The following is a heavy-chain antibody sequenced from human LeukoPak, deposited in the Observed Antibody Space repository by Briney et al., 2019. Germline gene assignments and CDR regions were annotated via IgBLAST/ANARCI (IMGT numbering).Heavy chain of an antibody. V-gene: IGHV4-34*01. D-gene: IGHD2-2*01. J-gene: IGHJ6*02. CDR2: INHSGST. CDR3: ARGPAAGYYYYYGMDV. CDR1: GGSFRGYY. Sequence: PSETLSLTCAVYGGSFRGYYWSWIRQPPGKGLEWIGEINHSGSTNYNPSLKSRVTISVDTSKNQFSLKLSTVTAADTAVYYCARGPAAGYYYYYGMDVWGQGTTVTVSS.